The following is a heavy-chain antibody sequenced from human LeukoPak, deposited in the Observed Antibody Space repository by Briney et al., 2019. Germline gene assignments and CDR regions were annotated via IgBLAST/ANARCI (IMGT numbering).Heavy chain of an antibody. D-gene: IGHD4-11*01. V-gene: IGHV4-34*01. Sequence: PSETLSLTCAVYGGSFSGYYWSWIRQPPGKGLEWIGEINHSGSTNYNPSLKSRVTISVDTSKNQFSLKLSSVTAADTAVYYCARYSDYSAFDIWGQGTMVTVSS. CDR3: ARYSDYSAFDI. CDR1: GGSFSGYY. CDR2: INHSGST. J-gene: IGHJ3*02.